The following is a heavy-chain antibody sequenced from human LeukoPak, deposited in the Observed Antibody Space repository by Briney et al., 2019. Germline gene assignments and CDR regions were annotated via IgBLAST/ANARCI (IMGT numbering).Heavy chain of an antibody. D-gene: IGHD3-22*01. Sequence: SETLSLTCTVSGGSISSYYWSWIRQPTGKGLEWIGNIHYSGSTKYTPSLKSRVTISADTSKNQFSLKLYSVTAADTAVYYCARSESSGYYYFQEWGQGTLVTVSS. CDR2: IHYSGST. CDR1: GGSISSYY. J-gene: IGHJ1*01. V-gene: IGHV4-59*01. CDR3: ARSESSGYYYFQE.